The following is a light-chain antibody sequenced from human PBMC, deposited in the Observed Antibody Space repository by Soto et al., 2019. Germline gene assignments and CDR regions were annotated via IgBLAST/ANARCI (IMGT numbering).Light chain of an antibody. CDR3: GTWDNSLRAGV. J-gene: IGLJ3*02. V-gene: IGLV1-51*01. CDR1: SSDVGGYNY. CDR2: DRN. Sequence: QSVLTQPASVSGSPGQSITISCTGTSSDVGGYNYVSWYQQHPGKAPKVLIYDRNMRPSGIPDRFSGSKSGTSATLDITGLQTGDEADYYCGTWDNSLRAGVFGGGTKLTVL.